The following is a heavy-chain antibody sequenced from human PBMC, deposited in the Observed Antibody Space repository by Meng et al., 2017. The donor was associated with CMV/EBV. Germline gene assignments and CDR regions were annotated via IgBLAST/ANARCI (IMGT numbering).Heavy chain of an antibody. Sequence: RGVGVAWIRQPPGKALEWLTLIYWNDDKRYSPFLNNRITITKETSKIQVVLTVTNMDPVDTATYYCAHRPRLYCNGSSYYFLAWFDPWGQGTLVTVSS. CDR1: RGVG. CDR3: AHRPRLYCNGSSYYFLAWFDP. D-gene: IGHD2-2*01. CDR2: IYWNDDK. J-gene: IGHJ5*02. V-gene: IGHV2-5*01.